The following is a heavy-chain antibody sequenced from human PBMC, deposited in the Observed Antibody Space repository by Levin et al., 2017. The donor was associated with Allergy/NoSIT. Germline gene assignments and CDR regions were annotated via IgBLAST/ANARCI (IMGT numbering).Heavy chain of an antibody. CDR3: ARGDRGWYRGVGYYFDY. D-gene: IGHD6-19*01. CDR2: INHSGST. Sequence: SETLSLTCAVYGGSFNDYFWTWIRQPPGKGLEWIGEINHSGSTNYNPSLKSRVTISVDTSKNLFSLKLSSVTAADTAVYYCARGDRGWYRGVGYYFDYWGQGTLITVSS. CDR1: GGSFNDYF. J-gene: IGHJ4*02. V-gene: IGHV4-34*01.